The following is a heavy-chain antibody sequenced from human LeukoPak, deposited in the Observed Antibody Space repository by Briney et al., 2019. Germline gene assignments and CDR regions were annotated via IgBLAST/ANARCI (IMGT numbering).Heavy chain of an antibody. CDR1: GGSISSDNW. D-gene: IGHD6-19*01. V-gene: IGHV4-4*02. J-gene: IGHJ4*02. CDR2: IYHSGRA. Sequence: PSGTLSLTCAVSGGSISSDNWWIWVRQPPGKGLEWLGEIYHSGRANYNPSLKSRVNMSVDKSKNQFSLSLSSVTAADTAVYHCARGLYGSDSYWGQGNLVTVSS. CDR3: ARGLYGSDSY.